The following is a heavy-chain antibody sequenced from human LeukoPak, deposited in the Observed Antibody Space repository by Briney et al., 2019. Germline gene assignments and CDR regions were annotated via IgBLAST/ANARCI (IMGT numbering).Heavy chain of an antibody. V-gene: IGHV4-31*03. CDR3: ARAGRHLAAAGTYYYYGMDV. D-gene: IGHD6-13*01. Sequence: SETLSLTCTVSGGPISSGGYYWSWIRQHPGKGLEWIGYIYYSGSTYYNPSLKSRVTISVDTSKNQFSLKLSSVTAADTAVYYCARAGRHLAAAGTYYYYGMDVWGQGTTVTVSS. J-gene: IGHJ6*02. CDR1: GGPISSGGYY. CDR2: IYYSGST.